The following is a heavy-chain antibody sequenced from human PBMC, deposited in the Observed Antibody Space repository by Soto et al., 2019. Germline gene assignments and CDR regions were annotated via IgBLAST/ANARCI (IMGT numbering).Heavy chain of an antibody. CDR3: AKGRGYCSSTSCYPQGHGMDV. J-gene: IGHJ6*02. CDR2: ISYDGSNK. D-gene: IGHD2-2*01. V-gene: IGHV3-30*18. Sequence: QVQLVESGGGVVQPGRSLRLSCAASGFTFSSYGMHWVRQAPGKGLEWVAVISYDGSNKYYADSVKGRFTISRDNSKNTLYLQMNRLRAEDTAVYYCAKGRGYCSSTSCYPQGHGMDVWGQGTTVTVSS. CDR1: GFTFSSYG.